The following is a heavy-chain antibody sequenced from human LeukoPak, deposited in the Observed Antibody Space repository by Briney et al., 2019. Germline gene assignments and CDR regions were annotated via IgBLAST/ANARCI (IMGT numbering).Heavy chain of an antibody. V-gene: IGHV3-21*01. Sequence: GGSLRLSCAASGFNFDTYSMNWVRQAPGKGLEWVSFISSRSSYIYYADSVKGRFTISRDKAKNSLYLQMDSLRAEDTAVYYCARPYGSGSYSAPQYYFGLDVWGKGTTVIVSS. J-gene: IGHJ6*04. D-gene: IGHD3-10*01. CDR2: ISSRSSYI. CDR1: GFNFDTYS. CDR3: ARPYGSGSYSAPQYYFGLDV.